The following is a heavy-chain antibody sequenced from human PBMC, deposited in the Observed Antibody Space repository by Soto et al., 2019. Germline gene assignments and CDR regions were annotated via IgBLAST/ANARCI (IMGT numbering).Heavy chain of an antibody. Sequence: PSETLSLTCTVSGGSISSGGYYWSWIRQHPGKGLEWIGYIYYSGSTYYNPSLKSRVTISVDTSKNQFSLKLSSVTAADTAVYYCARAQRGAAAGIAHSGQGTLLTVS. J-gene: IGHJ4*02. CDR3: ARAQRGAAAGIAH. CDR1: GGSISSGGYY. CDR2: IYYSGST. D-gene: IGHD6-13*01. V-gene: IGHV4-31*03.